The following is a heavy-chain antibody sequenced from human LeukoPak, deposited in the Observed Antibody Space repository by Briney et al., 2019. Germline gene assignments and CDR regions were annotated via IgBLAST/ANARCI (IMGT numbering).Heavy chain of an antibody. CDR1: GFTFSSYG. Sequence: GGSLRLSCAASGFTFSSYGMHWVRQAPGKGLEWVAFIRYDGSNKYYADSVKGRFTISRDNAKNSLYLQMNSLRAEDTAVYYCARVDFSTQDDFDIWGQGTMVTVSS. CDR2: IRYDGSNK. CDR3: ARVDFSTQDDFDI. V-gene: IGHV3-30*02. D-gene: IGHD2/OR15-2a*01. J-gene: IGHJ3*02.